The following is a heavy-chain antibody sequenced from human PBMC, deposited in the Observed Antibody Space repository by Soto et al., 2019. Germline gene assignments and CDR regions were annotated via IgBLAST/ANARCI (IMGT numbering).Heavy chain of an antibody. CDR3: ARDVSGGTYPWFFDL. CDR2: ISGYNGNI. CDR1: GYTSSIYG. J-gene: IGHJ2*01. Sequence: QGQLVQSGAEVKKPGASVNVSCKASGYTSSIYGISWVRQAPGQVLEWMAWISGYNGNIKYAQKVQGRLTVATDTTTTGAYMELRSLRSDYTAVYYCARDVSGGTYPWFFDLWGRGTLVTVSS. V-gene: IGHV1-18*04. D-gene: IGHD1-26*01.